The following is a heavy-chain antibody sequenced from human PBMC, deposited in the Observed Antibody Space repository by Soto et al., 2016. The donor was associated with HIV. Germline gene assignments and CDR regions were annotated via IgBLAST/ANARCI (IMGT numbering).Heavy chain of an antibody. CDR2: ISHNGDT. Sequence: QVRLHQWGAGPLKPSATLSLTCAVYNESFSDFYWSWIRQAPGKGLEWIAEISHNGDTIYSPSLRSRVKMSVDVSKNQFSLKMTSVTAADTAMYYCARPSAVVTPKIDFWGQGSLVTVSS. D-gene: IGHD2-21*02. CDR3: ARPSAVVTPKIDF. V-gene: IGHV4-34*01. CDR1: NESFSDFY. J-gene: IGHJ4*02.